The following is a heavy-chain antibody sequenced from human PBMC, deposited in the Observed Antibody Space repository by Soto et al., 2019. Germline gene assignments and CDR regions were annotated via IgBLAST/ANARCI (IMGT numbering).Heavy chain of an antibody. D-gene: IGHD3-9*01. CDR2: INPNRGGT. J-gene: IGHJ4*02. CDR1: GYTFTGYY. CDR3: ARDRTFNYDILTGYYTQYYFDY. Sequence: QVQLVQSGAEVKKPGASVKVSCKASGYTFTGYYMHWVRQAPGQGLEWMGWINPNRGGTNYAQKFQGWVTMTRNTSIRKANMELSRLRSDDTAVYYCARDRTFNYDILTGYYTQYYFDYWGQGTLVTVSS. V-gene: IGHV1-2*04.